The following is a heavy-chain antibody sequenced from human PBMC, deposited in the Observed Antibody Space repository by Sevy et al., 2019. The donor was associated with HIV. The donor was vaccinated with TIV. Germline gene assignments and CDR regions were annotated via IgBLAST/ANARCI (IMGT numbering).Heavy chain of an antibody. Sequence: GESLKISCAASGFTFSSYAMSWVRQPPGKGLEWVSAISGSGGSTYYADSVKGRFTISRDNSKNTLYLQMNSLRAEDTAVYYCAKDRPWIQLWLFFDYWGQGTLVTVSS. J-gene: IGHJ4*02. CDR2: ISGSGGST. V-gene: IGHV3-23*01. D-gene: IGHD5-18*01. CDR3: AKDRPWIQLWLFFDY. CDR1: GFTFSSYA.